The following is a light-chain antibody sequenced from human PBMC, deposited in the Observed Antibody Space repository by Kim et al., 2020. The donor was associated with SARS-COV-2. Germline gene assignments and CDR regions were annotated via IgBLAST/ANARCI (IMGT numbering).Light chain of an antibody. J-gene: IGKJ2*01. Sequence: AIQLTQSPSSLSASVGDRVTITCRASQGFGSALAWYQQKPGKAPKLLIYDASSLESEVPSRFSGSGSGTDFTLTISSLQPEDFATYYCQQFNSYPVFAQGTKLEI. V-gene: IGKV1-13*02. CDR1: QGFGSA. CDR3: QQFNSYPV. CDR2: DAS.